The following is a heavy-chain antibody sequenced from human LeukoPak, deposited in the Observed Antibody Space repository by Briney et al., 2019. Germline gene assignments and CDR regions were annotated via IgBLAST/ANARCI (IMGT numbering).Heavy chain of an antibody. CDR3: ARGYYYDTSGYSLPLDY. CDR1: GFTFSSYA. D-gene: IGHD3-22*01. CDR2: ISDSGGNT. J-gene: IGHJ4*02. Sequence: GGSLRLSCAASGFTFSSYAMSWVRQAPGKGLEWVSAISDSGGNTYYADSVKGRFTISRDNSKNTLFLQMSSLRAEDTAVYYCARGYYYDTSGYSLPLDYWGQGTLLTVSS. V-gene: IGHV3-23*01.